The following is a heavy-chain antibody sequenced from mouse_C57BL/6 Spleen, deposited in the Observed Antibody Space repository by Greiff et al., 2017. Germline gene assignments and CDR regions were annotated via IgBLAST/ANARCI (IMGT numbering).Heavy chain of an antibody. V-gene: IGHV1-74*01. CDR1: GYTFTSYW. Sequence: QVQLQQPGAELVKPGASVKVSCKASGYTFTSYWMHWVKQRPGQGLEWIGRFHPSDSDTNYNQKFKGKATLTVEKSSSTAYMQLSSLTSEDSAVYYCAIISTYLYAMDYGGQGTSGTVSS. CDR2: FHPSDSDT. CDR3: AIISTYLYAMDY. D-gene: IGHD5-1*01. J-gene: IGHJ4*01.